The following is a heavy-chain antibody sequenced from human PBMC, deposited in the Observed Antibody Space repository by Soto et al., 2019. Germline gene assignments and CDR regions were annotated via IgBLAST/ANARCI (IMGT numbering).Heavy chain of an antibody. D-gene: IGHD3-3*01. J-gene: IGHJ4*02. CDR2: IIPIFGTA. CDR1: GGTFSSYA. V-gene: IGHV1-69*01. Sequence: QVQLVQSGAEVKKPGSSVKVSCKASGGTFSSYAISWVRQAPGQGLEWMGGIIPIFGTANYAQKFQGRVTITADESTSTAYMELSSLRSEDTAVYYCVRDSLNYDFWSGYYPSFDYWGQGTLVTVSS. CDR3: VRDSLNYDFWSGYYPSFDY.